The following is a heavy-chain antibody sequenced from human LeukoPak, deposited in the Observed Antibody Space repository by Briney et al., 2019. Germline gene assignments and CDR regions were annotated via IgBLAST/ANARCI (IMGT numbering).Heavy chain of an antibody. Sequence: ETLSLTCTVSGCSISWYYWSWIRQPPGKGLEWIGYIYYSGSTNYNPSLKSRVTISVDTSKNQFSLKLSSVTAADTAVYYCARGGYCSGGSCYSFYYYGMDVWGQGTTVTVSS. J-gene: IGHJ6*02. D-gene: IGHD2-15*01. CDR2: IYYSGST. V-gene: IGHV4-59*01. CDR1: GCSISWYY. CDR3: ARGGYCSGGSCYSFYYYGMDV.